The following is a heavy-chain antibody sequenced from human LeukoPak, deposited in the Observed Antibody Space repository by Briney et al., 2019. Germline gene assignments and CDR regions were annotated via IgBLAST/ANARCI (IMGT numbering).Heavy chain of an antibody. Sequence: KASETLSLTCTVSGGPISNTEYYWSWIRQPPGKELEWIASINYGGTTYHNPSLKSRVAISVDTSKNQFSLRLSSVTAADTAVYLCARYVVYGSGKYYFDYWGQGSLVTVSS. CDR1: GGPISNTEYY. CDR2: INYGGTT. D-gene: IGHD3-10*01. J-gene: IGHJ4*02. V-gene: IGHV4-39*01. CDR3: ARYVVYGSGKYYFDY.